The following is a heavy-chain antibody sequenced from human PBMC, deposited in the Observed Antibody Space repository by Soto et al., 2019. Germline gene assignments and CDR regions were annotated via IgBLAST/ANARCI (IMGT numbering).Heavy chain of an antibody. CDR3: ARNYYGSGSYYHYYYGMDV. Sequence: SETLSLTCAVSGGPISSSNWWSWVRQPPGKGLEWIGEIYHSGSTNYNPSLKSRVTISVDTSKNQFSLKLSSVTAADTAVYYCARNYYGSGSYYHYYYGMDVWGQGTTVTVSS. J-gene: IGHJ6*02. V-gene: IGHV4-4*02. CDR1: GGPISSSNW. D-gene: IGHD3-10*01. CDR2: IYHSGST.